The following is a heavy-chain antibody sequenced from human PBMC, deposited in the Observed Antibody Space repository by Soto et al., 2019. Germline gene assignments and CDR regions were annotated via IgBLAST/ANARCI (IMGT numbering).Heavy chain of an antibody. CDR1: GSTFTGHY. D-gene: IGHD2-2*01. V-gene: IGHV1-2*04. J-gene: IGHJ4*02. Sequence: ASVRVSCKASGSTFTGHYVHWVRQAPAQGLEWMGWINPNSGGTNYAQKFQGWVTMTRDTSISTAYMELSRLRSDDTAVYYCARSWDIVVVPAATVAYFDYWGQGTLVTAPQ. CDR2: INPNSGGT. CDR3: ARSWDIVVVPAATVAYFDY.